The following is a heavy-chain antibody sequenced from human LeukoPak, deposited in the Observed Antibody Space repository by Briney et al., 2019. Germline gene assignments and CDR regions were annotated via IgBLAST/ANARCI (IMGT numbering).Heavy chain of an antibody. CDR2: ISAYNGNT. Sequence: ASVKVSCKASGYTFTSYGISWVRQAPGQGLEWMGWISAYNGNTNYAQKLQGRVTMTTDTSTSTAYMELRSLRSDDTAVYYCARDRDGIVGATIFDYWGQGTLVTVSS. CDR1: GYTFTSYG. V-gene: IGHV1-18*01. J-gene: IGHJ4*02. CDR3: ARDRDGIVGATIFDY. D-gene: IGHD1-26*01.